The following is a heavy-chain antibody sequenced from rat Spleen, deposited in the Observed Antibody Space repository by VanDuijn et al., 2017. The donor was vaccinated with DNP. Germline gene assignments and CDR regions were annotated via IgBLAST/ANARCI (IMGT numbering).Heavy chain of an antibody. V-gene: IGHV1-43*01. CDR1: GYTFTTYY. CDR3: ARSKNTYYGSNYGGFAY. Sequence: QVQLHQSGAELAKPGSSVRISCKASGYTFTTYYITWIKQTTGQGLEYIGYINMGSGGTNYNEKFKGKATLTVDKSSSTAFMQLSSLTPDDSAVYYCARSKNTYYGSNYGGFAYWGQGTLVTVSS. J-gene: IGHJ3*01. CDR2: INMGSGGT. D-gene: IGHD1-9*01.